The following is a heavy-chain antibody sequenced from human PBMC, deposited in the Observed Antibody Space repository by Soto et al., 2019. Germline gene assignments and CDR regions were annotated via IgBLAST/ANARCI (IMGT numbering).Heavy chain of an antibody. V-gene: IGHV1-69*08. CDR2: IIPILGIA. CDR1: GGTFSSYT. CDR3: ARDDYGDVHTPY. J-gene: IGHJ4*02. Sequence: QVQLVQSGAEVKKPGSSVKVSCKASGGTFSSYTISWVRQAPGQGLEWMGRIIPILGIANYAQKFQGRVXIXAXXSTSTAYMELSSLRSEDTAVYYCARDDYGDVHTPYWGQGTLVTVSS. D-gene: IGHD4-17*01.